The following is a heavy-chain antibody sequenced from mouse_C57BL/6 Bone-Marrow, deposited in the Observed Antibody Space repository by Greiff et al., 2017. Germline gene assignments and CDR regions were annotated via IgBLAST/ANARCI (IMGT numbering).Heavy chain of an antibody. CDR2: ISSGSSTI. J-gene: IGHJ2*01. CDR3: ERALYYYGSTIDY. D-gene: IGHD1-1*01. CDR1: GFTFSDYG. Sequence: EVMLVESGGGLVKPGGSLKLSCAASGFTFSDYGMHWVRQAPEKELEWVAYISSGSSTIYYADTVKGRFTISRDNAKNTMFLQMTSLRSENTAMYYCERALYYYGSTIDYWGQGTTLTVSS. V-gene: IGHV5-17*01.